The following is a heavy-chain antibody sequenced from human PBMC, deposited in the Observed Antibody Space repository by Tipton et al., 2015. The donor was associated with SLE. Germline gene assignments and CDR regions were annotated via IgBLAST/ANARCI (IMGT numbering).Heavy chain of an antibody. D-gene: IGHD2-2*02. J-gene: IGHJ4*02. V-gene: IGHV3-23*01. CDR2: ISGSGGST. Sequence: SLRLSCAASGFTFSSYGMSWVRQAPGKGLEWASAISGSGGSTYYADSVKGRFTISRDNSKNTLYLQMNSLRAEDTAVYYCAKDPDIVVVPAAIGDYWGQGTLVTVSS. CDR1: GFTFSSYG. CDR3: AKDPDIVVVPAAIGDY.